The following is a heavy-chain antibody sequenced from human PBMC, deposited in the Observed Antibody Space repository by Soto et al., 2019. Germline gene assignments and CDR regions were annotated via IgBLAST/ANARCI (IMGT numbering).Heavy chain of an antibody. V-gene: IGHV4-34*01. CDR1: GGSFSGYY. CDR3: ASTATSGSYLGGIGY. D-gene: IGHD1-26*01. J-gene: IGHJ4*02. CDR2: INHSGIT. Sequence: PSETLSLTCAVYGGSFSGYYWSWIREPPGKGLEWIGEINHSGITNYNPSLKSRVTISVDTSKNQFSLKLSSVTAADTAVYYCASTATSGSYLGGIGYWGQGTLVTVYS.